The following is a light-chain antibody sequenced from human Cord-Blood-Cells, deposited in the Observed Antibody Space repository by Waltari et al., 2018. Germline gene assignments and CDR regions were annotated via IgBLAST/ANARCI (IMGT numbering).Light chain of an antibody. CDR3: QQYNNWPPFT. V-gene: IGKV3-15*01. J-gene: IGKJ3*01. CDR2: GAS. CDR1: QSVSSN. Sequence: EIVMTQSPATLPVSPGERATLSCRASQSVSSNLAWYQQKPGQAPRLLIYGASTRATGIPARFSGSASGTEFTLTISSLQSEDFAVYYCQQYNNWPPFTFGPGTKVDIK.